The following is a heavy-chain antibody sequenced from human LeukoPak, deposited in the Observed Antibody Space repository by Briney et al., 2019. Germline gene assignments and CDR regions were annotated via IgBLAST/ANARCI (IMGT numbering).Heavy chain of an antibody. D-gene: IGHD3-16*02. CDR1: GYTFTGYY. CDR3: ARDGDYVWGSYRYMNYYFDY. V-gene: IGHV7-4-1*02. J-gene: IGHJ4*02. Sequence: ASVKVSCKTSGYTFTGYYMHWVRQAPGQGLEWMGWINTNTGNPTYAQGFTGRFVFSLDTSVSTAYLQISSLKAEDTAVYYCARDGDYVWGSYRYMNYYFDYWGQGTLVTVSS. CDR2: INTNTGNP.